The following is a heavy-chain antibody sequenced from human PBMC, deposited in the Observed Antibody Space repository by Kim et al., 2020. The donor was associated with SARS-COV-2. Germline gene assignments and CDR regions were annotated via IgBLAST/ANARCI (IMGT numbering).Heavy chain of an antibody. CDR1: GGSISSGGYY. V-gene: IGHV4-31*03. Sequence: SETLSLTCTVSGGSISSGGYYWSWIRQHPGKGLEWIGYIYYSGSTYYNPSLKSRVTISVDTSKNQFSLKLSSVTAADTAVYYCASGVGHAAGKGSVGPWFDPWGQGTLVTVSS. D-gene: IGHD6-13*01. CDR2: IYYSGST. CDR3: ASGVGHAAGKGSVGPWFDP. J-gene: IGHJ5*02.